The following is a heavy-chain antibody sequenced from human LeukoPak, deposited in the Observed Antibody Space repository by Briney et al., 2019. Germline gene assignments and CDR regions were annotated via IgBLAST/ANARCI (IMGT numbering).Heavy chain of an antibody. V-gene: IGHV3-33*01. D-gene: IGHD2-2*01. J-gene: IGHJ4*02. CDR2: IWYDGSNK. Sequence: GGSLRLSCAASGFTFSSYGMHWVRQAPGKGLEWVAVIWYDGSNKYYADSVKGRFTISRDNSKNTLYLQMNSLRAEDTAVYYCARDPCSSTSCYPIHSYMIDYWGQGTLVTVSS. CDR1: GFTFSSYG. CDR3: ARDPCSSTSCYPIHSYMIDY.